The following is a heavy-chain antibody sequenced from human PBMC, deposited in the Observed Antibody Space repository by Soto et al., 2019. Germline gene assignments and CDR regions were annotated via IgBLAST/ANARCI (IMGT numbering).Heavy chain of an antibody. V-gene: IGHV4-39*01. CDR1: DDSINSDKYY. D-gene: IGHD5-12*01. CDR3: ARLEVLATISYYFDF. Sequence: SETLSLTCSVSDDSINSDKYYWGWIRQPPGKGLEWIGSIYYRGNAYYNPSLQTRVTISLDKSKSQFSLKLNSVTAADSAVYFCARLEVLATISYYFDFWGPGALVTGSS. J-gene: IGHJ4*02. CDR2: IYYRGNA.